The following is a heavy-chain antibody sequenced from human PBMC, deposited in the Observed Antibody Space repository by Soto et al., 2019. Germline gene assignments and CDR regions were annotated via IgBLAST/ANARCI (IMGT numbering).Heavy chain of an antibody. CDR1: GFSLSTSGVG. J-gene: IGHJ4*02. V-gene: IGHV2-5*02. CDR2: IYWDDDK. CDR3: AHRPDPRYCSGGSCYSYYFDY. Sequence: QITLKESGPTLVKPTQTLTLTCTFSGFSLSTSGVGVGWIRQPPGKALEWLALIYWDDDKRYSPSLKSRLTITTDTSKNQVVLTMTNMDPVDTATYYCAHRPDPRYCSGGSCYSYYFDYWGQGTLVTVSS. D-gene: IGHD2-15*01.